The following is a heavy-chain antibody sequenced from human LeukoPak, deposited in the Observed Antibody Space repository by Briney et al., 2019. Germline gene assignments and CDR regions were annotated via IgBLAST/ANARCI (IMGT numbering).Heavy chain of an antibody. V-gene: IGHV4-34*01. CDR3: ARGGGLRYSHGYRALDY. CDR1: GGSFSGYY. CDR2: INHSGST. J-gene: IGHJ4*02. D-gene: IGHD5-18*01. Sequence: ASETLSLTCAVYGGSFSGYYWSWIRQPPGKGLEWIGEINHSGSTNYNPSLKSRVTISVDTSKNQFSLKLSSVTAADTAVYYCARGGGLRYSHGYRALDYWGQGTLVTVSS.